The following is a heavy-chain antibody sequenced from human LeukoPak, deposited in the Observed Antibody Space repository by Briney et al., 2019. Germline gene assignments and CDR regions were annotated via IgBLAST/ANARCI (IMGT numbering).Heavy chain of an antibody. J-gene: IGHJ4*02. D-gene: IGHD1-1*01. Sequence: GGSLRLSCAGSGFTFSSYGMHWVRQAPGKGLEWVTLIWYDGNNKYYADSVKGRFTISRDNSKNTLYLQMNSLRAEDTAVYYCAREKNWSLDYWGQGTLVTVSS. CDR1: GFTFSSYG. CDR2: IWYDGNNK. V-gene: IGHV3-33*01. CDR3: AREKNWSLDY.